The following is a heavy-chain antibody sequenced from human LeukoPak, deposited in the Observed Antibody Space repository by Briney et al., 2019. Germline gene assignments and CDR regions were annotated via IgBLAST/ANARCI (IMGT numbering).Heavy chain of an antibody. CDR2: INHSGST. CDR3: ARHGDATLDLEAWFDP. Sequence: SETLSLTCAVYGGSFSGYYWSWIRQPPGKGLEWIGEINHSGSTNYNPSLKSRVTISVDTSKNQFSLKLSSVTAADTAVYYCARHGDATLDLEAWFDPWGQGTLVTVSS. V-gene: IGHV4-34*01. D-gene: IGHD4-17*01. J-gene: IGHJ5*02. CDR1: GGSFSGYY.